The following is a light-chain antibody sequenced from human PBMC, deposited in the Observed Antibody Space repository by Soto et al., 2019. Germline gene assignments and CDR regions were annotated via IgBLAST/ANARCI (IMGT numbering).Light chain of an antibody. V-gene: IGKV3-20*01. CDR3: QQYGSSPKT. CDR2: GAS. J-gene: IGKJ1*01. Sequence: EMVLTQSPGTLSLSPGERATLSCRASQSVSSSYLAWYQQKPGQAPRLLIYGASSRATGFPDRFSGSGSGTDFTLTISRLEPEVFAVYYCQQYGSSPKTFGQGTKVEIK. CDR1: QSVSSSY.